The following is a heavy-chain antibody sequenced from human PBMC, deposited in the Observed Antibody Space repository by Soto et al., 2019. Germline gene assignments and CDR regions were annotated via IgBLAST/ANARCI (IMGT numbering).Heavy chain of an antibody. Sequence: ESLKISFAASGFTFSSYDMHWVRQATGKGLEWVSAIGTAGDPYYPGSVKGRFTISRENAKNSLYLQMNSLRAGDTAVYYCARGSIESDAFDIWGQGTMVTVSS. CDR1: GFTFSSYD. CDR3: ARGSIESDAFDI. J-gene: IGHJ3*02. CDR2: IGTAGDP. V-gene: IGHV3-13*05.